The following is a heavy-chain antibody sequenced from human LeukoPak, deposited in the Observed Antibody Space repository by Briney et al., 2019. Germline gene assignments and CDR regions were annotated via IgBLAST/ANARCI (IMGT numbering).Heavy chain of an antibody. V-gene: IGHV1-69*05. D-gene: IGHD4-23*01. CDR1: GGTFSSYA. Sequence: SVKVSCKASGGTFSSYAISWVRQAPGQGLEWMGGIIPIFGTANYAQKFQGRVTITTDESTSTAYMEPSSLRSEDTAVYYCARESLQQLDYGGNSDYYYYYYMDVWGKGTTVTVSS. CDR3: ARESLQQLDYGGNSDYYYYYYMDV. J-gene: IGHJ6*03. CDR2: IIPIFGTA.